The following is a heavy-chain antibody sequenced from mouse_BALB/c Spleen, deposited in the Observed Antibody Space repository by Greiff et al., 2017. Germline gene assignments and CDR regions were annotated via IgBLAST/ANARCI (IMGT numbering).Heavy chain of an antibody. CDR2: ISYSGST. J-gene: IGHJ1*01. D-gene: IGHD2-2*01. Sequence: EVMLVESGPSLVKPSQTLSLTCSVTGDSITSGYWNWIRKFPGNKLEYMVYISYSGSTYYNPSLKSRISITRDTSKNQYYLQLNSVTTEDTATYYCAVYYGYAGWYFDVWGAGTTVTVSS. CDR1: GDSITSGY. V-gene: IGHV3-8*02. CDR3: AVYYGYAGWYFDV.